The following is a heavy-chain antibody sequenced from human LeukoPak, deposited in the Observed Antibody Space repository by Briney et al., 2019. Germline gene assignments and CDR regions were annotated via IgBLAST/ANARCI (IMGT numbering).Heavy chain of an antibody. CDR2: IKSKTDGGTT. CDR3: TTAPLWFGELANFDY. V-gene: IGHV3-15*01. CDR1: GFTFSNAW. Sequence: PGGSLRLSCAASGFTFSNAWMSWVRQAPGKGLEWVGRIKSKTDGGTTDYAAPVKGRFTISRDDSKNTLYLQMYSLKTEDTAVYYCTTAPLWFGELANFDYWGQGTLVTVSS. D-gene: IGHD3-10*01. J-gene: IGHJ4*02.